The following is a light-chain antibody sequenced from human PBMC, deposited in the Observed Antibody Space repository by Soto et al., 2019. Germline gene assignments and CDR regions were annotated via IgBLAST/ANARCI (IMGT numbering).Light chain of an antibody. CDR3: PSYASSLSGYV. Sequence: QSVLTQPPSVSGAPGQRVTISCTGSSSNIGAGYDVHWYQQLPGTAPKLLIYGNSHRPSGVPDRFSGSKSGTSASLAITGLQAEDEADYYCPSYASSLSGYVFGNGTKLTVL. CDR1: SSNIGAGYD. CDR2: GNS. J-gene: IGLJ1*01. V-gene: IGLV1-40*01.